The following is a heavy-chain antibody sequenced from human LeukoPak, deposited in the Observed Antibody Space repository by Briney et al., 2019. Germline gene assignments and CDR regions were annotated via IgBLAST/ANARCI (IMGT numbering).Heavy chain of an antibody. D-gene: IGHD1-26*01. J-gene: IGHJ4*02. V-gene: IGHV3-48*03. Sequence: GGSLRLSCAASGFTFNSYEMNWVRQAPGKGLEWVSYISRSGNNIYYADSVKGRFTISRDNAKNSLYLQMNSLRAEDTAVYYCARDRYSGSYHDYWGQGTLVTVSS. CDR3: ARDRYSGSYHDY. CDR1: GFTFNSYE. CDR2: ISRSGNNI.